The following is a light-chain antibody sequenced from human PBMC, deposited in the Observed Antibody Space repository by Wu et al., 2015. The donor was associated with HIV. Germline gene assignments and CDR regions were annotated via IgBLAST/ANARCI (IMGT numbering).Light chain of an antibody. Sequence: XCRASQXVSSNLAXYQXKPGQAPRLLIYGASIRATGIPARFSGSGSGTDFTLTISSLEPEDFAVYYCQQRRYWPLYTFGQGTKLEIK. V-gene: IGKV3-11*01. CDR1: QXVSSN. CDR3: QQRRYWPLYT. J-gene: IGKJ2*01. CDR2: GAS.